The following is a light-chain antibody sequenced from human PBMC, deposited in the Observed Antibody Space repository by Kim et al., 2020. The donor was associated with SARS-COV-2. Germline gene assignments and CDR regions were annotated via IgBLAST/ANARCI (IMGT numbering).Light chain of an antibody. V-gene: IGKV4-1*01. CDR3: QQYYSTPLT. Sequence: SATINCKSSQRVLYNSNKNDLAWYLQKPGQPPKLLIYWASTRESGVPDRFSGSGSGTDFTLTITSLQAEDVAVYFCQQYYSTPLTFGVGTKVDIK. CDR2: WAS. J-gene: IGKJ4*01. CDR1: QRVLYNSNKND.